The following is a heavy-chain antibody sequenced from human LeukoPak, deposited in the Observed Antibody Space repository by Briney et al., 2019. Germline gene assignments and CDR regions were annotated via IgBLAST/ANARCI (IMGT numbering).Heavy chain of an antibody. D-gene: IGHD1-26*01. V-gene: IGHV4-34*01. CDR2: INHSGST. J-gene: IGHJ4*02. CDR3: AREMGDDFYYFDY. CDR1: GDSIGHYY. Sequence: SETLSLICTVSGDSIGHYYWSWIRQPPGKGLEWIGEINHSGSTNYNPSLKSRVTISVDTSKNQFSLKLSSVTAADTAVYYCAREMGDDFYYFDYWGQGTLVTVSS.